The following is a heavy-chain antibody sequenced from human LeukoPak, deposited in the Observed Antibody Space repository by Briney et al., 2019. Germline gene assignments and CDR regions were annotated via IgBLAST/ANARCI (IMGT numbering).Heavy chain of an antibody. V-gene: IGHV3-7*04. CDR2: IKEDGSEK. CDR3: ARGGYSYGL. J-gene: IGHJ4*02. CDR1: RFTFSSYW. Sequence: GGSLRLSCAASRFTFSSYWMSWVRQAPGKGLEWVAKIKEDGSEKYYVDSVKGRFTISRDNAKNSLYLQTNSLRAEDTAVYYCARGGYSYGLWGQGTLVTVSS. D-gene: IGHD5-18*01.